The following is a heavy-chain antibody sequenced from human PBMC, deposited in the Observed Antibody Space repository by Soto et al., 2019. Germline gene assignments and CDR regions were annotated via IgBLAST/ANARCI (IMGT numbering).Heavy chain of an antibody. D-gene: IGHD2-2*01. CDR2: INPSGDST. Sequence: GASVKVSCKGAGYTFSNYYMHWVRQAPGQGLEWMGIINPSGDSTSYAQEFQGRVTMTRETSTSTLYMELRSLRSDDTAVYYCARVVPGAEAWFGPWGQGTLVTVSS. CDR3: ARVVPGAEAWFGP. J-gene: IGHJ5*02. CDR1: GYTFSNYY. V-gene: IGHV1-46*01.